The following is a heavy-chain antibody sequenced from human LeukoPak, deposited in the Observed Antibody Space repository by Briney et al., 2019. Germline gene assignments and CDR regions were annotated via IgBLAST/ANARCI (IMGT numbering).Heavy chain of an antibody. J-gene: IGHJ5*02. CDR1: EFTFSSYA. Sequence: GGSLRLSCAASEFTFSSYAMSWVRQAPGKGLEWVSAISGSGGSTYYADSVKGRFTISRDNSKNTLYLQMNSLRAEDTAVYYCRCSGGPKRTIWFDPWGQGTLVTVSS. V-gene: IGHV3-23*01. CDR2: ISGSGGST. D-gene: IGHD2-15*01. CDR3: RCSGGPKRTIWFDP.